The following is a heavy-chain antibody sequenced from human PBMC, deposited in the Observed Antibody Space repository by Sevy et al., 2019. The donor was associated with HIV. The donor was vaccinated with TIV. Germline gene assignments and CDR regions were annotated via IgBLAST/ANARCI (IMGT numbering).Heavy chain of an antibody. CDR3: ASLLGSATTFQY. D-gene: IGHD7-27*01. V-gene: IGHV3-7*02. CDR1: GFIFNWRW. Sequence: GALRPPFAAPGFIFNWRWMDLVRQAPRKGPEGVARLNPDGSQDHYLESLGGRFTLSGDNAQNSLFLQVNSLRGEDTALYYCASLLGSATTFQYWGQGTLVTVSS. J-gene: IGHJ4*02. CDR2: LNPDGSQD.